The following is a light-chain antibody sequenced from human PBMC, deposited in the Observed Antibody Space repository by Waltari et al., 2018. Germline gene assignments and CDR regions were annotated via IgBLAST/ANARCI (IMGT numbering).Light chain of an antibody. V-gene: IGLV2-14*01. Sequence: QSALTQPASVSGSPGQSITISCTGTSSDVGGYNLVSWHQQPPGKAPKPILYEVRNRPSGVSNRFSGYKSGNTASLTISGLQAEDEADYYCTSYITTRGDWVFGGGTKLTVL. CDR1: SSDVGGYNL. J-gene: IGLJ3*02. CDR3: TSYITTRGDWV. CDR2: EVR.